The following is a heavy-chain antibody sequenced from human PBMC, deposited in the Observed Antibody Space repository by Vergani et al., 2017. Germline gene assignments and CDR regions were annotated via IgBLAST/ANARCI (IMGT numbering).Heavy chain of an antibody. CDR3: ARGHPVGSY. D-gene: IGHD1-26*01. CDR2: ISWDGGST. J-gene: IGHJ4*02. Sequence: EVQLLESGGDLVQPGGSLRLSCAASGFTFDDYAMHWVRQAPGKGLEWVSLISWDGGSTYYADSVKGRFTISRDNSKNSLYLQMNSLRVADTAVYYCARGHPVGSYWGQGTLVTVSS. CDR1: GFTFDDYA. V-gene: IGHV3-43D*04.